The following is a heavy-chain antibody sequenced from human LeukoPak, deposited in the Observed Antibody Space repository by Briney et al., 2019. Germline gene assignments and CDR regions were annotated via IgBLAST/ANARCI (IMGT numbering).Heavy chain of an antibody. CDR1: GFTFSSYA. D-gene: IGHD3-10*01. Sequence: GGSLRLSCAASGFTFSSYATSWVRQAPGKGLEWVSAISGSGGSTYYADSVKGRFTISRDNSKNTLYLQMNSLRAEDTAVYYCASITLWFGDDFDYWGQGTLVTVSS. CDR3: ASITLWFGDDFDY. CDR2: ISGSGGST. V-gene: IGHV3-23*01. J-gene: IGHJ4*02.